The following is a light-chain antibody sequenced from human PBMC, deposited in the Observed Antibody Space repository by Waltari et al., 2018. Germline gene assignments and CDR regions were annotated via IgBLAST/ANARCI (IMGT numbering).Light chain of an antibody. J-gene: IGKJ2*01. Sequence: DIQMTQSPSTLSASVGDRVTITCRASQTINRWLAWYQQKPGKAPKLLIYKASILESGVPPRCSGSGSGTEFTLTISSLQPDDFATYYCQHRGFGLGTKLQIK. CDR1: QTINRW. CDR3: QHRG. CDR2: KAS. V-gene: IGKV1-5*03.